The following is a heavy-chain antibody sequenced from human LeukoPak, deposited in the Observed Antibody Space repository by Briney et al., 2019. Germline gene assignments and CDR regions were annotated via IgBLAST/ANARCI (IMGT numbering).Heavy chain of an antibody. V-gene: IGHV4-39*01. Sequence: SETLSLTCTVSGGSISSSSYYWGWIRQPPGKGLEWIGSIYYSGSTYYNPSLKSRVTMSVDTSKNQFSLKLSSVTAADTAVYYCARAPVWTRGAFDIWGQGTMVTVSS. J-gene: IGHJ3*02. CDR2: IYYSGST. D-gene: IGHD2-8*01. CDR3: ARAPVWTRGAFDI. CDR1: GGSISSSSYY.